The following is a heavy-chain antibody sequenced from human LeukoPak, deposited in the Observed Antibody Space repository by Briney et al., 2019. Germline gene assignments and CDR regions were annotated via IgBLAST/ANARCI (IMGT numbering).Heavy chain of an antibody. Sequence: SGGSLRVSCAASGFTVSRNYMNWVRQAPGKGLEWVSVIYNDGGTYYSDSVKGRFTLSRDKSKNTLYLQMNSLRAEDTVVYYCGTSRSRSSGFDYWGEGTLVTVSS. J-gene: IGHJ4*02. CDR1: GFTVSRNY. CDR3: GTSRSRSSGFDY. CDR2: IYNDGGT. D-gene: IGHD1-26*01. V-gene: IGHV3-53*01.